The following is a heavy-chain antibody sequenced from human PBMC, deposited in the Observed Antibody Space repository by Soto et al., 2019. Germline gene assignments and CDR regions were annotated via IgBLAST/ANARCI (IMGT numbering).Heavy chain of an antibody. D-gene: IGHD3-9*01. Sequence: EVQLVESGGDLVQPGRSLRLACAASGFTFDNYAMHWVRQLPGKGLEWVSGISWSGGDKAYAASVKGRCSISRDNATKXLYLHIDSLXLXXTAXYYCVXXSYYDILTGFSYFDYWGRGTPVTVSS. V-gene: IGHV3-9*01. J-gene: IGHJ4*02. CDR3: VXXSYYDILTGFSYFDY. CDR1: GFTFDNYA. CDR2: ISWSGGDK.